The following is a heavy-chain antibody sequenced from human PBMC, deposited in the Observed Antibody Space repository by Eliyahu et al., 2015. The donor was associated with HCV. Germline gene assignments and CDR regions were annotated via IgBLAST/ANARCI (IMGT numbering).Heavy chain of an antibody. CDR1: GFXFXSYA. D-gene: IGHD3-22*01. CDR2: ISSNGGST. J-gene: IGHJ5*02. Sequence: EVQLVESGGGLVQPGGSLRLXCSASGFXFXSYAMXWVRPAPGKGLEYVSAISSNGGSTYYADSVKGRFTISRDNSKNTLYLQMSSLRAEDTAVYYCVKDLIVVPGPNWFDPWGQGTLVTVSS. CDR3: VKDLIVVPGPNWFDP. V-gene: IGHV3-64D*09.